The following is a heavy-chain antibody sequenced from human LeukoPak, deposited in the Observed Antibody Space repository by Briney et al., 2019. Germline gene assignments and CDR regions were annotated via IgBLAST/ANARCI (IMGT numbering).Heavy chain of an antibody. J-gene: IGHJ4*02. CDR3: GSIGSSWYEDY. D-gene: IGHD6-13*01. Sequence: GGSLRLSCAASGFTFSSYWMSWVRQAPGKGLEWVANIKQDGTEKYYVDSVRGRFTISRDNAKNSLYLQMNSLSAEDTAVYYCGSIGSSWYEDYCGQGTLVTVSS. CDR2: IKQDGTEK. V-gene: IGHV3-7*01. CDR1: GFTFSSYW.